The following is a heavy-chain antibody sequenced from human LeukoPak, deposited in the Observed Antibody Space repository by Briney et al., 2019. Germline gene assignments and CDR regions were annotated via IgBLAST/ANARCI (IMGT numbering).Heavy chain of an antibody. CDR3: ARGAGNFDY. CDR2: IYYSGST. J-gene: IGHJ4*02. CDR1: GGSISSYF. Sequence: SETLSLTCTVAGGSISSYFWSWIRQPPGKGLEWIGYIYYSGSTNYNPSLKSRVTISVDTSKNQFSLRLSSVTAADTAVDYCARGAGNFDYWGQGTLVTVSS. V-gene: IGHV4-59*01. D-gene: IGHD6-19*01.